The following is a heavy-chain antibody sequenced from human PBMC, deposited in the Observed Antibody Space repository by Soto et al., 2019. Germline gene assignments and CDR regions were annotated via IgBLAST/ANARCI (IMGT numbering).Heavy chain of an antibody. CDR3: ARQLLWFGELSGWFDP. V-gene: IGHV5-10-1*01. CDR2: IDPSDSYT. D-gene: IGHD3-10*01. J-gene: IGHJ5*02. CDR1: GYSFTSYW. Sequence: EVQLVQSGAEVKKPGESLRISCKGSGYSFTSYWISWVRQMPGKGLEWMGRIDPSDSYTNYSPSFQGHVTISADKSISTAYLQWSSLKASDTAMYYCARQLLWFGELSGWFDPWGQGTLVTVSS.